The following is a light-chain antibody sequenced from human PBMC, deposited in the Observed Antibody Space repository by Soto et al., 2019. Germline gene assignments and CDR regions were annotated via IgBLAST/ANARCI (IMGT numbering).Light chain of an antibody. J-gene: IGKJ5*01. CDR1: QSVSSSF. CDR2: GAS. Sequence: EIVLTQSPGTLSLSPGERATLSCRASQSVSSSFLAWYQQKPGQAPRLLIYGASSRATGIPDRFSGSGSGKDFTLTISRLEPEDFAVYYCQQYSSSPITFGQGTQVEIK. V-gene: IGKV3-20*01. CDR3: QQYSSSPIT.